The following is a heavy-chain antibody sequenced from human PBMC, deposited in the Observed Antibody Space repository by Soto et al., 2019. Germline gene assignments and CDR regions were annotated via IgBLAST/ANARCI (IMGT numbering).Heavy chain of an antibody. CDR2: IIPIFGTA. CDR1: GGTFSSYA. J-gene: IGHJ4*02. D-gene: IGHD2-15*01. Sequence: QVQLVQSGAEVKKPGSSVKDSCKASGGTFSSYAISWVRQAPGQGLEWMGGIIPIFGTANYAQKFQGRVTITADESTSTAYMELSSLRSEDTAVYYCARSKDIVVVVASRLDYWGQGTLVTVSS. CDR3: ARSKDIVVVVASRLDY. V-gene: IGHV1-69*01.